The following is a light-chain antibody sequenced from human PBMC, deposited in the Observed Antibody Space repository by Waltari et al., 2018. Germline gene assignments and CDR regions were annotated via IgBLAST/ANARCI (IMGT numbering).Light chain of an antibody. J-gene: IGLJ2*01. Sequence: SSELTQDPAVSVALGQTVRITCQGASPRTPSASWYQQKSGQAPLLVLFGKNKRPSGIPDRFSGYNSETTTSLTITGAQAEDEADYYCSSRDSSASHVLFAGGTKLTVL. CDR3: SSRDSSASHVL. CDR1: SPRTPS. CDR2: GKN. V-gene: IGLV3-19*01.